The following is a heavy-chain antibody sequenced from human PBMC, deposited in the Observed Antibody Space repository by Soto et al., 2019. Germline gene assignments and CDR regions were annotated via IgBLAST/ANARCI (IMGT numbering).Heavy chain of an antibody. CDR2: ISGYNGKT. D-gene: IGHD3-10*01. V-gene: IGHV1-18*01. J-gene: IGHJ6*02. Sequence: QVQLVPSGVEVQTPGASVKVSCKASGYSFTSYGITWLRQAPGQGLEWMGWISGYNGKTNYAQKLQGRVTMTTDTSTSTAYMELRRLRSDDTAVYYCAREDGMVRGATVHDYALDVWGQGTTVTVSS. CDR3: AREDGMVRGATVHDYALDV. CDR1: GYSFTSYG.